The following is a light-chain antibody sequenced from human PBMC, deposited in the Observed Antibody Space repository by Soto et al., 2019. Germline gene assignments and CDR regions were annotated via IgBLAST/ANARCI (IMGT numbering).Light chain of an antibody. CDR3: QTWGTGIHWV. Sequence: QLVLTQSPSASASLGASVKLTCTLSSGHSSYAIAWHQQQPEKGPRYLMKLNSDGSHSKGDGIPDRFSGSSSGAERYLTISSRQSEDEADYDCQTWGTGIHWVFGGGTKLTVL. V-gene: IGLV4-69*01. J-gene: IGLJ3*02. CDR1: SGHSSYA. CDR2: LNSDGSH.